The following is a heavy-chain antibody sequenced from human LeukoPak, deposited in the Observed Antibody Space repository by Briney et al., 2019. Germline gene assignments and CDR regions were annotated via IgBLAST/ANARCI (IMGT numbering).Heavy chain of an antibody. D-gene: IGHD3-10*01. Sequence: GVSLRLSCAASGFTFGSYNINWVRQAPGKGLEWVSSISSGSGHIFYADSVKGRFTISRDNAENSLYLQMNSMRAEDTAVYYCARGGSGATRDDTFDIWGQGTMVTVSS. CDR2: ISSGSGHI. J-gene: IGHJ3*02. CDR1: GFTFGSYN. V-gene: IGHV3-21*01. CDR3: ARGGSGATRDDTFDI.